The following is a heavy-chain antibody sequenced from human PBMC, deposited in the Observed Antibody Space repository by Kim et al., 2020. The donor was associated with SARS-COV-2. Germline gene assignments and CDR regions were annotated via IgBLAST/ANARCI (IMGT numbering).Heavy chain of an antibody. Sequence: ASVKVSCKASGYTFTSYYMHWVRQAPGQGLEWMGIINPSGGSTSYAQKFQGRVTMTRDTSTSTVYMELSSLRSEDTAVYYCARDREYYDSSGHGDYYYGMDVWGQAPTAPASS. CDR3: ARDREYYDSSGHGDYYYGMDV. CDR1: GYTFTSYY. V-gene: IGHV1-46*01. J-gene: IGHJ6*02. CDR2: INPSGGST. D-gene: IGHD3-22*01.